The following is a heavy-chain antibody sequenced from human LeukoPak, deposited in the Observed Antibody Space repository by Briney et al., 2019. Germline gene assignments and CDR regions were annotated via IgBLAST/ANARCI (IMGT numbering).Heavy chain of an antibody. Sequence: ASVKVSCKVSGYTLTELSMHWVRQAPGKGLEWMGGFDPEDGETIYAQKFQGRVTMTEDTSTDTAYMELSSLRSEDTAVYYCATDRAAAAGNNWFDPWGQGTLVTVSS. J-gene: IGHJ5*02. V-gene: IGHV1-24*01. D-gene: IGHD6-13*01. CDR1: GYTLTELS. CDR3: ATDRAAAAGNNWFDP. CDR2: FDPEDGET.